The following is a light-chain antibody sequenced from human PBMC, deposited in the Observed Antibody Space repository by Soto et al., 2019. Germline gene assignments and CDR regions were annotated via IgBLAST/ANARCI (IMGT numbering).Light chain of an antibody. J-gene: IGKJ4*01. CDR1: QSLLYSSSNKNY. CDR3: QQYYSAPLT. CDR2: CAS. V-gene: IGKV4-1*01. Sequence: DIVMTQSPASLAVSLGERATINCKSSQSLLYSSSNKNYLGWYQQKPGQSPKLLIYCASTRATGVPDRFRGSGSGTDFTLTISSLQAEDVAVYYCQQYYSAPLTFGGGTKVEIK.